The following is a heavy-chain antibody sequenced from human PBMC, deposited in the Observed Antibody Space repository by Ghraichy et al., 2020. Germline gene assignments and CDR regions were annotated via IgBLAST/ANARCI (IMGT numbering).Heavy chain of an antibody. CDR2: IYYSGST. Sequence: SETLSLTCTVSGGSISSYYWSWIRQPPGKGLEWIGYIYYSGSTNYNPSLKSRVTISVDTSKNQFSLKLSSVTAADTAVYYCARHWVGDYANWSSYYFDYWGQGTLVTVSS. J-gene: IGHJ4*02. V-gene: IGHV4-59*08. CDR3: ARHWVGDYANWSSYYFDY. CDR1: GGSISSYY. D-gene: IGHD4-17*01.